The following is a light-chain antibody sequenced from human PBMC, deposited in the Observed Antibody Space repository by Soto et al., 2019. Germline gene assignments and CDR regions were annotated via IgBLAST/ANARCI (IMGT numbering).Light chain of an antibody. Sequence: DIQLNPSPCSLSASVGDRVTLTCMASQGITNNSACYQRKLGKVPDLLISSASTLQSGAPSRFSGSGSGTGFTLTISSLQPEDFATYYCQQSYSTPLTFGGGTKVDIK. J-gene: IGKJ4*01. CDR3: QQSYSTPLT. CDR1: QGITNN. V-gene: IGKV1-27*01. CDR2: SAS.